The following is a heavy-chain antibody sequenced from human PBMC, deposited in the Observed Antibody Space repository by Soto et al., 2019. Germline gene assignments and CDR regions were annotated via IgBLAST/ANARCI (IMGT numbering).Heavy chain of an antibody. J-gene: IGHJ6*02. V-gene: IGHV4-30-4*01. D-gene: IGHD3-9*01. CDR2: ISHIGTT. Sequence: SETLSLTCTVSGGSFSSGSYYWSWIRQHPGKGLEWIGYISHIGTTYYNPSLTSRVTISVDTSKNHFSLNLSSVTAADTAMYYCARHPAIAKFENGLDVWGQGTTVTVSS. CDR1: GGSFSSGSYY. CDR3: ARHPAIAKFENGLDV.